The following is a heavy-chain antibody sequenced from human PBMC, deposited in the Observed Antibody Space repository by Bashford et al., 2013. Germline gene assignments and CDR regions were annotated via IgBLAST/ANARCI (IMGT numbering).Heavy chain of an antibody. CDR1: GYTFTSYY. D-gene: IGHD5/OR15-5a*01. CDR3: ARDVSWRFDS. J-gene: IGHJ4*02. V-gene: IGHV1-18*04. Sequence: SVKVSCKASGYTFTSYYMHWVRQAPGQGLEWMGWISAYSGNTNYAQNLQDRVTMTTDTSTSTAYMELRSLRSDDTAVYYCARDVSWRFDSWGQGTLVTVSS. CDR2: ISAYSGNT.